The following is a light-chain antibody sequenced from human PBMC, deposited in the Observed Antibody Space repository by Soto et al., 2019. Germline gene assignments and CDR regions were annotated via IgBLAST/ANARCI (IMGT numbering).Light chain of an antibody. CDR2: GNS. CDR1: SSNIGAGYD. V-gene: IGLV1-40*01. Sequence: QSVLTQPPSVSGAPGQRVTISCTGSSSNIGAGYDVHWYQQLPGTAPKLLIYGNSNRPSGVPDRFSGSKSGTSASLAITGLQAEDEADYYCQSYDISMSGAVFGTGTKATVL. J-gene: IGLJ1*01. CDR3: QSYDISMSGAV.